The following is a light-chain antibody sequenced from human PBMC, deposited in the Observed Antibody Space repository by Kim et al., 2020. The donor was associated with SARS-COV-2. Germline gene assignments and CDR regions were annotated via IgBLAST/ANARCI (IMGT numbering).Light chain of an antibody. V-gene: IGKV1-16*01. CDR1: QDIASH. Sequence: DIQMTQSPSSLSASVGDRVSITCRTSQDIASHLTWFRQNPGKAPESLIYEASRLRNGVPSRFSGSGSGTDFTLTISSLQPEDFATYYCQQYRVYPVTFGQGTKLEI. J-gene: IGKJ2*01. CDR2: EAS. CDR3: QQYRVYPVT.